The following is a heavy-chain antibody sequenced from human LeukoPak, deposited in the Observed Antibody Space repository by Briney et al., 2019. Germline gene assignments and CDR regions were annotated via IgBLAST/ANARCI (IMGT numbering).Heavy chain of an antibody. Sequence: APVKVSCKASGSTFTSYGISWVRQAPGQGLEWMGWISAYNGNTNYAQKRQGRVTMTTDTSTSTAYMELRSLRSDDTAVYYCARQSIAVAGPRHLFDYWGQRTLVTVSS. CDR2: ISAYNGNT. J-gene: IGHJ4*02. CDR3: ARQSIAVAGPRHLFDY. V-gene: IGHV1-18*01. D-gene: IGHD6-19*01. CDR1: GSTFTSYG.